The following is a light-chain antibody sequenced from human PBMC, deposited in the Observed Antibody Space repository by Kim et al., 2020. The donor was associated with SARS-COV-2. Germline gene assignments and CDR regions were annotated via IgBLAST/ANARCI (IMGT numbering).Light chain of an antibody. CDR3: QHSNASPVS. CDR2: KAS. Sequence: DIQLTQSPSTLSASVGEGVTITCRASQSISSWLAWYQQKPGKAPKLLMYKASILEGGVPSRFSGSGSGTEFTLTISTLQPDDFATYYCQHSNASPVSFGQGTKLEIK. V-gene: IGKV1-5*03. J-gene: IGKJ2*01. CDR1: QSISSW.